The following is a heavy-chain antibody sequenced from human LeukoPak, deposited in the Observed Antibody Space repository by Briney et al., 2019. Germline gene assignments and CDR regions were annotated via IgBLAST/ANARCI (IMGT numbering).Heavy chain of an antibody. CDR3: ARDPGRSSRSLITTIAKRGGAFDI. V-gene: IGHV4-4*07. Sequence: SSETLSLTCTVSGGSISSYYWSWIRQPAGKGLEWIGRIYTSGSTNYNPSLKSRVTISVDTSKNQFSLKLSSVTAADTAVYYCARDPGRSSRSLITTIAKRGGAFDIWGQVTMVNGAS. CDR1: GGSISSYY. CDR2: IYTSGST. D-gene: IGHD3-22*01. J-gene: IGHJ3*02.